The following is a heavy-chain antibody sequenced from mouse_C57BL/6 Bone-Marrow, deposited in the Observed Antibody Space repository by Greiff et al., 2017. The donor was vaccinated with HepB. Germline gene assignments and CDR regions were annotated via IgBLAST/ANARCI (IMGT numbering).Heavy chain of an antibody. CDR3: ARDRGYDGYLYYYAMDY. CDR1: GFTFSSYA. V-gene: IGHV5-4*01. Sequence: EVKLEESGGGLVKPGGSLKLSCAASGFTFSSYAMSWVRQTPEKRLEWVATISDGGSYTYYPDNVKGRFTISRDNAKNNLYLQMSHLKSEDTAMYYCARDRGYDGYLYYYAMDYWGQGTSVTVSS. D-gene: IGHD2-3*01. CDR2: ISDGGSYT. J-gene: IGHJ4*01.